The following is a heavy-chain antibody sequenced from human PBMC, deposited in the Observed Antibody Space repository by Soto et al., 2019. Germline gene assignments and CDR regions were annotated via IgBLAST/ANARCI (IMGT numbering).Heavy chain of an antibody. V-gene: IGHV4-34*01. CDR3: ARGRAVPIFGVVIRTPTYGMDV. J-gene: IGHJ6*02. CDR1: GGSFSGYY. Sequence: SETLSLTCAVYGGSFSGYYWSWIRQPPGKGLEWIGEINHSGSTNYNPSLKSRVTISVDPSKNQFSLKLSSVTAADTAVYYCARGRAVPIFGVVIRTPTYGMDVWGQGTTVTVSS. CDR2: INHSGST. D-gene: IGHD3-3*01.